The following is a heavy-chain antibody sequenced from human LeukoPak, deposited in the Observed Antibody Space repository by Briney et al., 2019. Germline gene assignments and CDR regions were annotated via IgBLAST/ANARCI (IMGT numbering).Heavy chain of an antibody. Sequence: SQTLSLTCAISGDSVSNSGGAWNCITQSPSRGIEWLGRTYYRSKWYNDYAVSVKSRITINPDTSKNQFSLQLNSVTPEDTAVYYCARDSSSGWYWYFDLWGRGTQVTVSS. V-gene: IGHV6-1*01. D-gene: IGHD6-19*01. J-gene: IGHJ2*01. CDR3: ARDSSSGWYWYFDL. CDR1: GDSVSNSGGA. CDR2: TYYRSKWYN.